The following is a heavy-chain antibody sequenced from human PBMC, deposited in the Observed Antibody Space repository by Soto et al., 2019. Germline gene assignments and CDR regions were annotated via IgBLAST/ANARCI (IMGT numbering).Heavy chain of an antibody. CDR2: ISYDGSNK. Sequence: GGSLRLSCAASGFTFSSYAMHWVRQAPGKGLEWVAVISYDGSNKYYADSVKGRFTISRDNSKNTLYLQMNSLRAEDTAVYYCARDVPIFGVVTLPSAGRMDVWGQGTTVTVSS. CDR1: GFTFSSYA. D-gene: IGHD3-3*01. CDR3: ARDVPIFGVVTLPSAGRMDV. V-gene: IGHV3-30-3*01. J-gene: IGHJ6*02.